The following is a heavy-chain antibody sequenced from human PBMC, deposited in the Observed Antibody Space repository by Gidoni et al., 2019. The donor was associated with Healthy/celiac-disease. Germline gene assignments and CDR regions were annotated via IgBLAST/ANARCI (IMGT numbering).Heavy chain of an antibody. Sequence: QVQLVESGGGVVQPGRSLRLSCAASGFTFSSYAMHWVRQAPGKGLEWVAVISYDGSNKYYADSVKGRFTISRDNSKNTLYLQMNSLRAEDTAVYYCARDPQFEYDYGDYGGTFDYWGQGTLVTVSS. V-gene: IGHV3-30-3*01. J-gene: IGHJ4*02. CDR2: ISYDGSNK. CDR3: ARDPQFEYDYGDYGGTFDY. D-gene: IGHD4-17*01. CDR1: GFTFSSYA.